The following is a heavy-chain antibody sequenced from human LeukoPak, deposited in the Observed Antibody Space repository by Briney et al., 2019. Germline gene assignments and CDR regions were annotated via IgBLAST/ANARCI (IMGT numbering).Heavy chain of an antibody. D-gene: IGHD3-10*01. V-gene: IGHV4-59*08. Sequence: SETLSLTCAVYGGSFSGYYWSWIRQPPGKGLEWIGYIYYSGITNYNPSLKSRVTMSVDTSKNQFSLKLSSVTAADTAVYFCARLSGSPWYWGQGTLVTVSS. CDR3: ARLSGSPWY. CDR2: IYYSGIT. J-gene: IGHJ4*02. CDR1: GGSFSGYY.